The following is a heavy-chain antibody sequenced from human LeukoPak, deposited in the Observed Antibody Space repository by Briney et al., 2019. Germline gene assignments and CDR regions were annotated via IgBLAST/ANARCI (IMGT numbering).Heavy chain of an antibody. J-gene: IGHJ4*02. CDR1: GFTFSSYG. D-gene: IGHD1-1*01. CDR2: VSSSSSYI. CDR3: ARDQRATASTGSYFDY. Sequence: GGSLRLSCAASGFTFSSYGMNWVRQAPGKWLEWVSSVSSSSSYIYYAESVKGRFTISRDNAKNSLSLQMNSLRAEDTAVYYCARDQRATASTGSYFDYWGQGTLVTVSS. V-gene: IGHV3-21*01.